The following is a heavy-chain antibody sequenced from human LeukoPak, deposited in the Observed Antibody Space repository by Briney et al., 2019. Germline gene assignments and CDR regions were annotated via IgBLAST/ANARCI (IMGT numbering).Heavy chain of an antibody. J-gene: IGHJ4*02. CDR1: GYTFTSYY. D-gene: IGHD4-17*01. V-gene: IGHV1-46*01. Sequence: ASVKVSCKASGYTFTSYYMHWVRQAPGQGLEWMGIINPSGGSTIYAQKFQGRVTMTRDTSTSTVYMELSSLRSEDTAVYYCARDGSHLRDLDYWGQGTLVTVSS. CDR3: ARDGSHLRDLDY. CDR2: INPSGGST.